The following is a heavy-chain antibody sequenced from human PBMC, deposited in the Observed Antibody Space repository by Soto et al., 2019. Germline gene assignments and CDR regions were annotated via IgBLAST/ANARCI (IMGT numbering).Heavy chain of an antibody. CDR2: IIPVFGTT. D-gene: IGHD7-27*01. J-gene: IGHJ4*02. V-gene: IGHV1-69*01. Sequence: QVHVVQSGAEVKKPGSSVKVTCKAFGGTFNSFGINWVRQAPGQGLEWMGGIIPVFGTTKYAQKFRDRVTLVAAGSTSTTYMELRSLTSDDTGVYYCAIEVWGRGGYYLDSWGQGTLVTVSS. CDR3: AIEVWGRGGYYLDS. CDR1: GGTFNSFG.